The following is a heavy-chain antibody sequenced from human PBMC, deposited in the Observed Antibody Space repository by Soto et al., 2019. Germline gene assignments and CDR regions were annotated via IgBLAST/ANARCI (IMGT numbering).Heavy chain of an antibody. Sequence: GSLRLSCAASGFTFSSYGMHWVRQAPGKGLEWVAVISYDGSNKYYADSVKGRFTISRDNSKNTLYLQMNSLRAEDTAVYYCAKDPNDYGDYDRTPGEYWGQGTLVTVSS. J-gene: IGHJ4*02. CDR1: GFTFSSYG. CDR2: ISYDGSNK. D-gene: IGHD4-17*01. V-gene: IGHV3-30*18. CDR3: AKDPNDYGDYDRTPGEY.